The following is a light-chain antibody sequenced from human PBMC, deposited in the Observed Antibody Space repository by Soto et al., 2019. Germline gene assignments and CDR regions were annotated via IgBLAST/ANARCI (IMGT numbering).Light chain of an antibody. CDR3: QQYDNWPIT. J-gene: IGKJ5*01. CDR1: ESININ. Sequence: EIVMTQSPATLSVSPGERATLSCRPSESININLAWYQQKSGQAPRLLIYGASTRATGLPARFSGSGSGTEFTLIISSLQSEDSAFYYCQQYDNWPITFGQGTRLEIK. V-gene: IGKV3-15*01. CDR2: GAS.